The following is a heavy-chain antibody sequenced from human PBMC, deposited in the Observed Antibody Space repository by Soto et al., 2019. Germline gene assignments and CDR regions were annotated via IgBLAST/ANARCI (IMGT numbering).Heavy chain of an antibody. Sequence: ASVKVSCKASGYTFTGYYMHWVRQAPGQGLEWMGWINPNSGGTNYAQKFQGWVTMTRDTSISTAYMELSRLRSDDTAVYYCARGLFPYGILTGLNWFDPWGQGTLVTVSS. CDR2: INPNSGGT. CDR1: GYTFTGYY. CDR3: ARGLFPYGILTGLNWFDP. V-gene: IGHV1-2*04. J-gene: IGHJ5*02. D-gene: IGHD3-9*01.